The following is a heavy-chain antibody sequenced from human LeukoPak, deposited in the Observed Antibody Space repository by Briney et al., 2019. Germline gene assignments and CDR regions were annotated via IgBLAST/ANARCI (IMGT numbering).Heavy chain of an antibody. D-gene: IGHD5-12*01. Sequence: SETLSLTCTVSGGSISSYYWSWIRQPPGKGLEWIGYIYYSGSTNYNPSLKSRITISVDTSKNQVSLRLSSVTAADTAMYYCARLHPSQSGFSDYWGQGTLVTVSS. J-gene: IGHJ4*02. CDR3: ARLHPSQSGFSDY. CDR1: GGSISSYY. CDR2: IYYSGST. V-gene: IGHV4-59*08.